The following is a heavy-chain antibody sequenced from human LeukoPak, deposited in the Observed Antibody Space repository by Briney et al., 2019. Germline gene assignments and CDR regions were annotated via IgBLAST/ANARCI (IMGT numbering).Heavy chain of an antibody. CDR1: GFAFSSFA. Sequence: PGGSLRLSCAASGFAFSSFAMGWVRQSPGKGLEWLSTINGGGNTTFYSDSVKGRFTISRHNSKNTLYLHMDSLRPDDTAMYYCTKELHVAVAVADYYYFYMDVWGRGTAVTVS. V-gene: IGHV3-23*01. D-gene: IGHD6-19*01. CDR3: TKELHVAVAVADYYYFYMDV. J-gene: IGHJ6*03. CDR2: INGGGNTT.